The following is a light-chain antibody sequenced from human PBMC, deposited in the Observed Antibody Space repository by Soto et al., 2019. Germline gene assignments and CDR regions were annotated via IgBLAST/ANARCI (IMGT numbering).Light chain of an antibody. V-gene: IGLV2-11*01. CDR3: CSYAGDYTFV. J-gene: IGLJ1*01. Sequence: QSALIQPRSVSGSPGQSVTISCTGTSSDVGVYKYVSWYRQHPGKAPKLMIYDVITRPSGVPDRFSGSKSGNTASLTISGLQAEDEVDYYCCSYAGDYTFVFGSGTKLTSL. CDR1: SSDVGVYKY. CDR2: DVI.